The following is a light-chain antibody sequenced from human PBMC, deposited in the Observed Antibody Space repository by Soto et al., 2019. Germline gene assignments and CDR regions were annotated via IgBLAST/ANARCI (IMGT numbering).Light chain of an antibody. V-gene: IGLV1-40*01. CDR1: SSNIGAGYD. J-gene: IGLJ1*01. CDR3: QPYDSSLSGSYV. Sequence: QSVLTQPPSVSGAPGQRVTISCTGSSSNIGAGYDVHWYQRLPGTAPKVLIYSNNNRPSGVPDRFSGSKSGTSASLAITGLPDEDEADYYCQPYDSSLSGSYVFGTGTKLTVL. CDR2: SNN.